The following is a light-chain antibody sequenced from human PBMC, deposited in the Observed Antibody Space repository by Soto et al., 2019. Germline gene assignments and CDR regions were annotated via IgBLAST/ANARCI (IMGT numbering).Light chain of an antibody. Sequence: DIQMTQSPSSLSASAGDRVIITCQASQDIRNHLNWYQQKPGKAPKLLIYDVSNLATGVPPKFSGGGSGTDFPLTISIRQPEAIATYYCQHYDDLVTFGGGTKFEIK. V-gene: IGKV1-33*01. CDR2: DVS. J-gene: IGKJ4*01. CDR3: QHYDDLVT. CDR1: QDIRNH.